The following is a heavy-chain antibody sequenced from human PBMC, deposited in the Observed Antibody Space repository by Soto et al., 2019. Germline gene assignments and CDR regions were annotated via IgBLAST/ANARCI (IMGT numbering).Heavy chain of an antibody. Sequence: QVQLQESGPGLVKPSETLSLTCTVSGGSISGYYWSWIWQPAGKRLEWIGRIYASGNTNKNPSLKSLGTMSVETSKNQFSLRLNSVTAADTAVYYCARVGRTRATVTTDAFDVWGQGTKVTVSS. CDR2: IYASGNT. V-gene: IGHV4-4*07. CDR1: GGSISGYY. J-gene: IGHJ3*01. CDR3: ARVGRTRATVTTDAFDV. D-gene: IGHD4-17*01.